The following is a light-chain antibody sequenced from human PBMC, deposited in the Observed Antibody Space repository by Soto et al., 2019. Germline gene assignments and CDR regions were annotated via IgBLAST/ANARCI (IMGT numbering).Light chain of an antibody. CDR1: QSVSSN. J-gene: IGKJ5*01. CDR3: QQYSNWPPT. Sequence: EIVMTQSQATLSVSPGERATLSCRASQSVSSNLAWYQQKPGQAPRLLIYGASTKATGIPARFSGSRSGTEFTLTISSLQSEDFAVYYCQQYSNWPPTFGQGTRLEIK. V-gene: IGKV3-15*01. CDR2: GAS.